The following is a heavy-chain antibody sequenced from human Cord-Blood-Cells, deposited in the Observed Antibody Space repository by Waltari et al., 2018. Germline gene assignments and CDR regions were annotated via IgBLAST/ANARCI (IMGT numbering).Heavy chain of an antibody. D-gene: IGHD2-2*01. V-gene: IGHV5-51*01. Sequence: EVQLVQSGAEVKKPGESLKISCKGSGYSFTSYWIGWVRQMPGKGLGAIGVIYPADSDAMDSPSCQCQVPSSAEKSISTAYLQWGSLNASDTAMYYCARQGCSSTSCYNGLDPWGQGTLVTVSS. CDR2: IYPADSDA. CDR1: GYSFTSYW. CDR3: ARQGCSSTSCYNGLDP. J-gene: IGHJ5*02.